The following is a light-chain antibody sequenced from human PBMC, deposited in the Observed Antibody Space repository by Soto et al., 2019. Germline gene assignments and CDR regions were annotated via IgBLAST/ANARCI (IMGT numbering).Light chain of an antibody. Sequence: QSALTQPASVSGSPGQSITISCTGTSSDVGGYNFVSWYQQHTGKAPKLMIYEDSNRPSGVSNRFSGSKSGNTASLTISGLQAEDEADYYCSSYINSSTLVFGGGTKLTVL. CDR2: EDS. V-gene: IGLV2-14*01. CDR1: SSDVGGYNF. J-gene: IGLJ3*02. CDR3: SSYINSSTLV.